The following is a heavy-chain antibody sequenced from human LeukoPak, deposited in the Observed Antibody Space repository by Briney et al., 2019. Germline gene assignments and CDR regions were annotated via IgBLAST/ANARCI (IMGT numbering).Heavy chain of an antibody. Sequence: SETLSLTCTVSGGSTSSSSYYWGWIRQPPGKGLEWIGSIYYSGSTYYNPSLKSRVTISVDTSKSQFSLKLSSVTAADTAVYYCASYSRRDFWSGYYADYFDYWGQGTLVTVSS. CDR2: IYYSGST. J-gene: IGHJ4*02. V-gene: IGHV4-39*01. CDR1: GGSTSSSSYY. CDR3: ASYSRRDFWSGYYADYFDY. D-gene: IGHD3-3*01.